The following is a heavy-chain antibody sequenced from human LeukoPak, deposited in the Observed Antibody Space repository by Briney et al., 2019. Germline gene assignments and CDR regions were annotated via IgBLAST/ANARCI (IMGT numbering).Heavy chain of an antibody. Sequence: GGSLRLSCAASGFTFSSYAMSWVRQASGKGLEWVGRIRSKANSYATAYAASVKGRFTISRDDSKNTAYLQMNSLKTEDTAVYYCTRGYYYYYMDVWGKGTTVTVSS. CDR2: IRSKANSYAT. CDR1: GFTFSSYA. V-gene: IGHV3-73*01. CDR3: TRGYYYYYMDV. J-gene: IGHJ6*03.